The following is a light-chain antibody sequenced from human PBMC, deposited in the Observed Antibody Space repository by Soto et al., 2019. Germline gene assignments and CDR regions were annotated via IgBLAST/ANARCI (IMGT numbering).Light chain of an antibody. CDR2: EGT. Sequence: QSALTQSASVSGSPGQSITISCTGTSSDVGSHNLVSWYQQHPGRAPKLMIYEGTKRPSGVSNRFSGSKSGNTASLTISGLQAEDEADYYCCSYVAGSTNIFGSGTKLTVL. J-gene: IGLJ1*01. CDR1: SSDVGSHNL. CDR3: CSYVAGSTNI. V-gene: IGLV2-23*01.